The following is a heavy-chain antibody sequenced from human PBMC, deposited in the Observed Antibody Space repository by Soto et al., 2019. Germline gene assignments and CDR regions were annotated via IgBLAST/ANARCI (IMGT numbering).Heavy chain of an antibody. D-gene: IGHD3-10*01. J-gene: IGHJ6*02. V-gene: IGHV5-10-1*01. Sequence: PGESLKISCKGSGYSFTSYWISWVRQMPGKGLEWMGRIDPSDSYTNYSPSFQGHVTISADKSISTAYLQWSSLKASDTAMYYCARHRPSGYYGSGGGMDVWGQGTTVTVSS. CDR2: IDPSDSYT. CDR3: ARHRPSGYYGSGGGMDV. CDR1: GYSFTSYW.